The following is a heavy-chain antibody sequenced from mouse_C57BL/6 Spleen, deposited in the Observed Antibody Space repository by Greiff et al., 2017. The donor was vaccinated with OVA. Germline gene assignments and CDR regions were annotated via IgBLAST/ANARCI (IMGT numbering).Heavy chain of an antibody. Sequence: VQLQQSGPGLVQPSQSLSITCTASGFSLTSYGIHWVRQSPGKGLEWLGVIWRGGSTAYNAAFISRLSISKDNSKSQVFFKMNSLQADDTAIYYCASDLAWFAYWGQGTLVTVSA. CDR3: ASDLAWFAY. CDR2: IWRGGST. V-gene: IGHV2-2*01. CDR1: GFSLTSYG. J-gene: IGHJ3*01.